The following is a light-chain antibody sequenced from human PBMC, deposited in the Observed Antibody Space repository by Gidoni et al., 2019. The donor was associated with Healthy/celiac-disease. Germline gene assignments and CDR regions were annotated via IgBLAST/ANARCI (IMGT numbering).Light chain of an antibody. J-gene: IGLJ2*01. CDR3: SSYTSSSVV. Sequence: QSALTQPASVSGSPGQSITISCTGTSSDVGGYNYVSWYPQHPGKAPKLMIYDVSNRPSGVSNRFSGSKSGNTASLTISGLQAEDEAYYYCSSYTSSSVVFGGGTKLTVL. CDR1: SSDVGGYNY. CDR2: DVS. V-gene: IGLV2-14*03.